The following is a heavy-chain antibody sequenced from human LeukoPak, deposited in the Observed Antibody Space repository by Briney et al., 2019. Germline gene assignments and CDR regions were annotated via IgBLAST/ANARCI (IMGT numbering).Heavy chain of an antibody. CDR3: AREADTAMVP. CDR2: INPNSGGT. Sequence: ASVKVSCKASGYTFTGYYTHWVRQAPGQGLEWMGWINPNSGGTNYAQKFQGWVTMTRDTSISTAYMELSRLRTDDTAVYYCAREADTAMVPWGQGTLVTVSS. V-gene: IGHV1-2*04. J-gene: IGHJ5*02. CDR1: GYTFTGYY. D-gene: IGHD5-18*01.